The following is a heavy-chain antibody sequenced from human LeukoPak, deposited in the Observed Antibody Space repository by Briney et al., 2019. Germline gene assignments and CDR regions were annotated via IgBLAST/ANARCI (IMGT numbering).Heavy chain of an antibody. CDR3: AKDPDSSVSSDY. CDR1: GFTFSSYG. CDR2: ISYDGRNK. V-gene: IGHV3-30*18. D-gene: IGHD3-22*01. J-gene: IGHJ4*02. Sequence: PGVSLRLSCAASGFTFSSYGMHWVRQAPGKGLEWVAVISYDGRNKYYADSVKGRFTISRDNSKNTLYLQMNSLRAEDTAVYYCAKDPDSSVSSDYWGQGTLVTVSS.